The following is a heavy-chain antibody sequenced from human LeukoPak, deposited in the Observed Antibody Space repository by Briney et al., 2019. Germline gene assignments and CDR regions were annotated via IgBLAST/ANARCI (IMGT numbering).Heavy chain of an antibody. Sequence: PGGSLRLSCAASGFTFDDYAMHWVRQAPGKGLEWVSLISGHGGSTYYADSVKGRFTISRDNSKNYLYLQMNSLRTEDTALYYCAKDWGYGDNQNDAFDIWGQGTMVTVSS. D-gene: IGHD4/OR15-4a*01. CDR2: ISGHGGST. V-gene: IGHV3-43*02. CDR3: AKDWGYGDNQNDAFDI. CDR1: GFTFDDYA. J-gene: IGHJ3*02.